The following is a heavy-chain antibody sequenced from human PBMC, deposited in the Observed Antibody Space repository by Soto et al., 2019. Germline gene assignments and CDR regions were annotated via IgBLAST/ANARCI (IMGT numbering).Heavy chain of an antibody. Sequence: QFVQSGAEVKKPGASVRVSCKGSGDTFKSYFLIWVRQAPGQGPEWMGWINPNSGATHYAQKFQGRVTMTKDTSISSAYMELTRLTSDDTAVYYCATGIRYRTRWTYYTDYGLDVWGPGTTVIVSS. V-gene: IGHV1-2*02. CDR1: GDTFKSYF. J-gene: IGHJ6*02. D-gene: IGHD5-12*01. CDR2: INPNSGAT. CDR3: ATGIRYRTRWTYYTDYGLDV.